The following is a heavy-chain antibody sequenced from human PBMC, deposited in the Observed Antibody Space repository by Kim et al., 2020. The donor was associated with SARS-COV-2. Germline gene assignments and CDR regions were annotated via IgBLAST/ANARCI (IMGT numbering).Heavy chain of an antibody. CDR3: ARHGGDYGLSWYFDL. J-gene: IGHJ2*01. CDR1: GVSISSSF. D-gene: IGHD4-17*01. Sequence: SETLSLTCTVSGVSISSSFLSWIRQSPGKGLEWIGYLYYSGNTNYNPSLKSRVTISVDTSKNQFSLKLNSVTAADTAVYYCARHGGDYGLSWYFDLWGRG. CDR2: LYYSGNT. V-gene: IGHV4-59*08.